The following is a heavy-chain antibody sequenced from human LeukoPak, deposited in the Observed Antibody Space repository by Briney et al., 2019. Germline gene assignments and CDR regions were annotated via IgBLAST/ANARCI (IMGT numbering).Heavy chain of an antibody. Sequence: ASVKVSCKASGYTFTSYGISWVRQAPGQGLEWMGWINPNSGGTNYAQKFQGRVTMTRDTSISTAYMELSRLRSDDTAVYYCARTYYYDSTIDYWGQGTLVTVSS. CDR3: ARTYYYDSTIDY. D-gene: IGHD3-22*01. CDR1: GYTFTSYG. V-gene: IGHV1-2*02. J-gene: IGHJ4*02. CDR2: INPNSGGT.